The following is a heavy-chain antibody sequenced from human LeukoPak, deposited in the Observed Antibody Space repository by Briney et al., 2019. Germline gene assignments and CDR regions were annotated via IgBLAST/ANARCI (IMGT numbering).Heavy chain of an antibody. CDR1: GDSIRSSNW. Sequence: SGTLSLTCAVSGDSIRSSNWWTWVRQPPGKGLEWIGEIYHSGSTNYNPSLKSRVTMSVGKSKKQFSLKLNSVTAADTAVYFCARTSGSSWYSSLPDYWGQGTLVTVSS. J-gene: IGHJ4*02. D-gene: IGHD6-13*01. CDR2: IYHSGST. V-gene: IGHV4-4*02. CDR3: ARTSGSSWYSSLPDY.